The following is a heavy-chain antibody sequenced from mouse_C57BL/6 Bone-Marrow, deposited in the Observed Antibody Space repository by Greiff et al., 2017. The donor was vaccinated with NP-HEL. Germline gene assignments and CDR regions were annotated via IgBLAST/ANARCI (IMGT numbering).Heavy chain of an antibody. CDR3: ARRGPLPNRYAMDY. V-gene: IGHV1-4*01. J-gene: IGHJ4*01. CDR1: GYTFTSYT. CDR2: INPSSGYT. Sequence: QVQLKESGAELARPGASVTMSCKASGYTFTSYTMHWVRQRPGQGLEWIGYINPSSGYTKYNQKFKDKATLTADNSSRTAYMQLSSLTSEDSAVDDCARRGPLPNRYAMDYWGQGTSVTVSS. D-gene: IGHD3-3*01.